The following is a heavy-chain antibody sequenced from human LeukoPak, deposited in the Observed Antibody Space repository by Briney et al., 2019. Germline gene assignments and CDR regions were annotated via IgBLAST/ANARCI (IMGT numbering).Heavy chain of an antibody. CDR3: ASTLWFGELFLGLDV. V-gene: IGHV4-30-2*01. CDR1: GGSISSGGYS. J-gene: IGHJ6*02. D-gene: IGHD3-10*01. Sequence: SETLSLTCAVSGGSISSGGYSWSWIRQPPGKGLEWIGYIYHSGSTYYNPPLKSRVTISVDRSKNQFSLKLSSVTAADTAVYYCASTLWFGELFLGLDVWGQGTTVTVSS. CDR2: IYHSGST.